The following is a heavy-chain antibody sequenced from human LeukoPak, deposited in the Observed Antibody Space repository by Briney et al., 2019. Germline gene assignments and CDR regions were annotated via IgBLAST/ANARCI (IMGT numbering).Heavy chain of an antibody. CDR2: ISGSGGST. CDR1: GFTFSSYG. J-gene: IGHJ4*02. Sequence: GGSLRLSCAASGFTFSSYGMSWVRQAPGKGLEWVSAISGSGGSTYYADSVKGRFTISRDNSKNTLDLQLNSLRAEDTAVYYCAKSYYDSSGYYYPVDYWGQGTLVTVSS. CDR3: AKSYYDSSGYYYPVDY. V-gene: IGHV3-23*01. D-gene: IGHD3-22*01.